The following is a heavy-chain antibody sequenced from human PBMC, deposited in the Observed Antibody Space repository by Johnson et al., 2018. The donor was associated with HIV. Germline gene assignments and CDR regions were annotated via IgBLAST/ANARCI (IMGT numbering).Heavy chain of an antibody. J-gene: IGHJ3*02. CDR1: GFTFSNYA. CDR3: AREYSSLSQGAFDI. V-gene: IGHV3-30*04. D-gene: IGHD6-6*01. Sequence: QVQLVESGGGVVQPGGSLRLSCAASGFTFSNYALHWVRQAPGKGLEWVAVISYDGSNKYYADSVKGRFTISRDNSKNTLYLQMNSLRAEDTAVYYCAREYSSLSQGAFDIWGQGTMVTVSS. CDR2: ISYDGSNK.